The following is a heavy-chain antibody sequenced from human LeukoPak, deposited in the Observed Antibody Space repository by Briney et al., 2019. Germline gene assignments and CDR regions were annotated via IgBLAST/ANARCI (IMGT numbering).Heavy chain of an antibody. Sequence: GGSLRLSCAASGFTFSNAWMSWVRQAPGKGLEWVGRIKSKTDGGTTDYAAPVKGRFTISRDDSKNTLYLQMDSLKTEDTAVYYCTTDWPRGSGPGYWGQGTLVTVSS. CDR2: IKSKTDGGTT. V-gene: IGHV3-15*01. CDR3: TTDWPRGSGPGY. D-gene: IGHD3-10*01. CDR1: GFTFSNAW. J-gene: IGHJ4*02.